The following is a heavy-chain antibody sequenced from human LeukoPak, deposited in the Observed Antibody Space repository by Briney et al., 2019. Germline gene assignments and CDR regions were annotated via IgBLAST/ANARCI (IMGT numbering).Heavy chain of an antibody. V-gene: IGHV3-21*01. J-gene: IGHJ4*02. CDR3: ARDRGTMVRGVISWNY. CDR2: ISSSSRYI. CDR1: GFTFSSYS. D-gene: IGHD3-10*01. Sequence: GGSLRLSCAASGFTFSSYSMNWVRQAPGQGLEWVSSISSSSRYIYYADSVKGRFTISRDNAKNSLYLQMNSLRAEDTAVYYCARDRGTMVRGVISWNYWGQGTLVTVSS.